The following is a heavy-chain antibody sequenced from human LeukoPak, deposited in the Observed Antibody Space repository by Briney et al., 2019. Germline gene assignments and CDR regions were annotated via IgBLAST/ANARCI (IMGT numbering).Heavy chain of an antibody. Sequence: ASVTVSCKVSGYTLTELSMHWVRQAPGKGLEWMGGFDPEDGGTIYAQKFQGRVTMTEDTSTDTAYMELSSLRSEDTAVYYCARDLRGYSYYYGMDVLGQGTTVTVSS. CDR2: FDPEDGGT. J-gene: IGHJ6*02. D-gene: IGHD5-12*01. CDR3: ARDLRGYSYYYGMDV. V-gene: IGHV1-24*01. CDR1: GYTLTELS.